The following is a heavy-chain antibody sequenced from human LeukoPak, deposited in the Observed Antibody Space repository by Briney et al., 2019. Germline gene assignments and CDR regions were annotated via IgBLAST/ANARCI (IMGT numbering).Heavy chain of an antibody. D-gene: IGHD1-14*01. J-gene: IGHJ4*02. CDR2: IYYSGST. CDR1: GGSISSSSYY. V-gene: IGHV4-39*01. CDR3: ARRAGLFRKRAYFDY. Sequence: SETLSLTCTVSGGSISSSSYYWDRIRQPPGKGLEWIGTIYYSGSTDYNPSLKSRVTISVDTSKNQFSLMLSSVTAADTAVYYCARRAGLFRKRAYFDYWGQGTLVTVSS.